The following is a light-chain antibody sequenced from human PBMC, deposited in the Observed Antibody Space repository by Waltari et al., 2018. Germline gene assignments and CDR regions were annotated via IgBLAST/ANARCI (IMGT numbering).Light chain of an antibody. J-gene: IGKJ5*01. V-gene: IGKV1-13*02. CDR2: DSS. Sequence: AIQLTQSPSSLSASVGDRVTITCRASQGISSALAWYQQKPGRAPKLLMYDSSTLESGVPSRFSGSGSGTDFTLTISSLQPEDFGSYYCQQFNSYPVTFGQGTRLDIK. CDR1: QGISSA. CDR3: QQFNSYPVT.